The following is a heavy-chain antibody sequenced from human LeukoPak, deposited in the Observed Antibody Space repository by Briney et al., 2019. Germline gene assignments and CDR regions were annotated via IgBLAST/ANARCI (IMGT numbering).Heavy chain of an antibody. CDR3: ARDQGGYDDYDDYYGMDV. Sequence: PGGSLRLSCVVSEFIFSDYYMSWVRQAPGKGLEWVSVIYSGGSTYYADSVRGRFTISRDNSKNTLYLQMNSLRAEDTALYYCARDQGGYDDYDDYYGMDVWGQGTTVTVSS. J-gene: IGHJ6*02. V-gene: IGHV3-53*01. CDR1: EFIFSDYY. D-gene: IGHD4-17*01. CDR2: IYSGGST.